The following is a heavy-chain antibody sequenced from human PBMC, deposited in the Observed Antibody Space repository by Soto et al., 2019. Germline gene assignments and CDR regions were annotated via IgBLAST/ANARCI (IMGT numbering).Heavy chain of an antibody. J-gene: IGHJ4*02. Sequence: QLQLQESGPGLVKPSETLSLTCTVSGGSISSSSYYWGWIRQPPGKALEWIGSINYSGSTYYNPSLKSRVTISVDTSKNQFSLKLSSVTAADTAVYYCARHLPDGYSLPYYFDYWGQGTLVTVSS. CDR3: ARHLPDGYSLPYYFDY. D-gene: IGHD5-18*01. V-gene: IGHV4-39*01. CDR1: GGSISSSSYY. CDR2: INYSGST.